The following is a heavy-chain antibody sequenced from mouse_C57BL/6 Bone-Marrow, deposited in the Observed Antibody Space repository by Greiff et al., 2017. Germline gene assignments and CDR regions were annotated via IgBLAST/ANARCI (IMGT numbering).Heavy chain of an antibody. CDR2: ISPGSGST. J-gene: IGHJ4*01. V-gene: IGHV1-55*01. CDR3: ARAYYSYYYAMDY. D-gene: IGHD2-12*01. Sequence: QVQLQQPGAELVKPGASVKMSCKASGYTFTSYWITWVKQRPGQGLEWIGDISPGSGSTNYNEKFKSKATLTVDTSSSTAYMQLSSLTSEDSAVYYCARAYYSYYYAMDYWGQGTSVTVSS. CDR1: GYTFTSYW.